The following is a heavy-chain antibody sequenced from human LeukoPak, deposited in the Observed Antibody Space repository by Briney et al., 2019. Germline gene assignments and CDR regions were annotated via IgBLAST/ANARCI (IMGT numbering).Heavy chain of an antibody. CDR1: GFTFSSYS. J-gene: IGHJ4*02. CDR2: ISSSSSYI. Sequence: GRSLRLSCAASGFTFSSYSMNWVRQAPGKGLEWVSSISSSSSYIYYADSVKGRFTISRDNAKNTLTLQMNSLRVEDTAVYFCARDWVYKIDYWGRGTLVTVSS. V-gene: IGHV3-21*01. D-gene: IGHD5-24*01. CDR3: ARDWVYKIDY.